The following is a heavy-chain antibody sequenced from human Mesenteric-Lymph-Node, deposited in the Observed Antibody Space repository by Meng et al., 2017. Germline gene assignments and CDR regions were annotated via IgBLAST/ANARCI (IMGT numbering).Heavy chain of an antibody. J-gene: IGHJ4*02. V-gene: IGHV4-39*07. D-gene: IGHD3-16*02. CDR3: ASRRGYDYVWGRYRYELDH. CDR2: IYYSGST. Sequence: SETLSLTCTVSGGSISSSSYYWGWIRQPPGKGLEWIGSIYYSGSTYYNPSLKSRVTISVDTSKNQFSLKLSSVTAADTAVYYCASRRGYDYVWGRYRYELDHWGQGTLVTVSS. CDR1: GGSISSSSYY.